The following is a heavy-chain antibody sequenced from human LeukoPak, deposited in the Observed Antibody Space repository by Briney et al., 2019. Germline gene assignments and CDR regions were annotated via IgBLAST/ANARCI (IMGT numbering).Heavy chain of an antibody. Sequence: SETLSLTCAVYGGSFSGYYWSWIRQPPGKGLEWIGEINHSGSTNYNPSLKSRVTISVDTSKNQFSLKLSSVTAADTAVYYCARLVANVRWLQLRTNWFDPWVQGTLVTVSS. CDR1: GGSFSGYY. J-gene: IGHJ5*02. CDR3: ARLVANVRWLQLRTNWFDP. V-gene: IGHV4-34*01. D-gene: IGHD5-24*01. CDR2: INHSGST.